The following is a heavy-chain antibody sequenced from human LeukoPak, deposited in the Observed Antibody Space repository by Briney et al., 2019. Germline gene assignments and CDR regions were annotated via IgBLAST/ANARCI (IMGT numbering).Heavy chain of an antibody. V-gene: IGHV3-48*03. CDR3: ASLYSSSWY. D-gene: IGHD6-13*01. Sequence: GGSLRLSCAASGFTFSSYEMNWVRQAPGKGLEWVSYISSSGSTIYYADSVKGRFTISRDNAKNSLYLQMNSLRAEDTAVYYCASLYSSSWYWGQGTLVTVSS. CDR2: ISSSGSTI. J-gene: IGHJ4*02. CDR1: GFTFSSYE.